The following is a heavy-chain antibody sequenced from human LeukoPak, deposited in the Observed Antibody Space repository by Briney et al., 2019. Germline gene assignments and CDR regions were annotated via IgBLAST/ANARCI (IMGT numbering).Heavy chain of an antibody. CDR3: ARGGGGMDV. CDR2: INQDGSEK. CDR1: GFTFSIYW. V-gene: IGHV3-7*01. J-gene: IGHJ6*04. Sequence: PGGSLRLSCAASGFTFSIYWMSWVRQAPGKGLEWVANINQDGSEKYYVDSVKGRLTISRDNAKNSLYLQMNTLRAEDTAVYHCARGGGGMDVWGKGTTVTVSS.